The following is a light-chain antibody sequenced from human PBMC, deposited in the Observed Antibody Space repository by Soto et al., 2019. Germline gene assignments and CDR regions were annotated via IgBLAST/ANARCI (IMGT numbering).Light chain of an antibody. CDR2: SAS. CDR3: QQTYNAPYT. CDR1: QNIGTS. V-gene: IGKV1-39*01. Sequence: DIQMTQSPSSLSVSMGDRVTITCRASQNIGTSLNWYQMKLGRAPTLLIYSASTLQSGAPSRFSGGGSGTDFTLTINSLLPEDFATYSCQQTYNAPYTFGQGTMLEIK. J-gene: IGKJ2*01.